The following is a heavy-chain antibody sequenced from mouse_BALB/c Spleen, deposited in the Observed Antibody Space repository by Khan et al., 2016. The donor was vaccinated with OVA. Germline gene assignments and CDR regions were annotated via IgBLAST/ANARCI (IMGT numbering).Heavy chain of an antibody. D-gene: IGHD2-3*01. CDR2: INYSGST. J-gene: IGHJ4*01. V-gene: IGHV3-2*02. CDR1: GYSITSDYA. Sequence: VQLKESGPGLVKPSQSLSLTCTVTGYSITSDYAWNWIRQSPGNKLEWMGYINYSGSTSYNPSLKSRISITRDTSKNQFFLQLNSVTTEDTATYYCARRGIYNGYSLYYAMDYWGQGTSVTVSS. CDR3: ARRGIYNGYSLYYAMDY.